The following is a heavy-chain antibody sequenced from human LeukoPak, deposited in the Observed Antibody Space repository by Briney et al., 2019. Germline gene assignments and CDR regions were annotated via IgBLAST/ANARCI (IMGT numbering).Heavy chain of an antibody. D-gene: IGHD5-12*01. CDR1: GFTFSSYW. J-gene: IGHJ4*02. Sequence: GGSLRLSCAASGFTFSSYWMHWVRQAPGKGLVWVSRINSDGSSTSYADSVKGRFTISRDNAKNTLYLQMNSLRAEDTAVYYCARSRQADIVAYFDYWDQGTLVTVSS. CDR3: ARSRQADIVAYFDY. CDR2: INSDGSST. V-gene: IGHV3-74*01.